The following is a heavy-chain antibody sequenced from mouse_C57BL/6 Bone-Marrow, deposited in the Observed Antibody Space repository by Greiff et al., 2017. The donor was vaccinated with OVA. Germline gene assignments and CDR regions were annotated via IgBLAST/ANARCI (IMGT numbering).Heavy chain of an antibody. CDR2: ISRGSSTI. Sequence: EVQVVESGGGLVKPGGSLKLSCAASGFTFSDYGMHWVRQAPEKGLEWVAYISRGSSTIYYADTVKGRFTISRDNAKNTLFLQMTSLRSEDTAMDYCARVMRSRYYFDYWGQGTTLTVSS. D-gene: IGHD2-3*01. CDR1: GFTFSDYG. CDR3: ARVMRSRYYFDY. V-gene: IGHV5-17*01. J-gene: IGHJ2*01.